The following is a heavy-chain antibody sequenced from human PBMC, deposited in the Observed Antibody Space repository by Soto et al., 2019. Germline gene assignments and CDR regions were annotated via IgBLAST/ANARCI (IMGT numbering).Heavy chain of an antibody. CDR1: GGTFSSYA. D-gene: IGHD2-8*01. CDR2: IIPIFGTA. J-gene: IGHJ6*02. V-gene: IGHV1-69*01. CDR3: ARDSRVLMVYAEAGDYYYYGMDV. Sequence: QVQLVQSGAEVKKPGSSVKVSCKASGGTFSSYAISWVRQAPGQGLEWMGGIIPIFGTANYAQKFQGRVTITADEYTRTAYMELSSLRSADTAVYYCARDSRVLMVYAEAGDYYYYGMDVWGQGTTVTVSS.